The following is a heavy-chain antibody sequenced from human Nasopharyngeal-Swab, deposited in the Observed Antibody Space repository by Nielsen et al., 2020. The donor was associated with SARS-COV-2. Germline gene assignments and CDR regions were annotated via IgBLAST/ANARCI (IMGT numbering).Heavy chain of an antibody. J-gene: IGHJ4*02. Sequence: GESLKISCAASGFTFSAHAMIWVRQAAGKGLEWVSAVSGDVAHTTYYADSVKGRFTISRDNSKNPLYLQMNGLRAEDAAIYYCARDGRIGYGVYLDYWGQGTPVTVSS. CDR3: ARDGRIGYGVYLDY. CDR2: VSGDVAHTT. CDR1: GFTFSAHA. D-gene: IGHD5-12*01. V-gene: IGHV3-23*01.